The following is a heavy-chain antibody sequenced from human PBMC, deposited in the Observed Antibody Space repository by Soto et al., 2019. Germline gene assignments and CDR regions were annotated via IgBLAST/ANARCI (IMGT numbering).Heavy chain of an antibody. CDR1: GFTFSSYW. D-gene: IGHD3-10*01. J-gene: IGHJ6*02. V-gene: IGHV3-7*03. Sequence: EVQLVESGGGLVQPGGSLRLSCAASGFTFSSYWMSWVHQAPGKGLEWVANIKQDGSEKYYVDSVKGRFTISRDNAKNSLYLQMNSLRAEDTAVYYCARDKAKYYYGSGSYYDYYYYGMDVWGQGTTVTVSS. CDR3: ARDKAKYYYGSGSYYDYYYYGMDV. CDR2: IKQDGSEK.